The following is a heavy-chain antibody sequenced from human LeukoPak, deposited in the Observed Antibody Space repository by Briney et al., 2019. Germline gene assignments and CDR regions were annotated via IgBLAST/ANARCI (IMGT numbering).Heavy chain of an antibody. CDR3: ARGRVRFDL. J-gene: IGHJ2*01. Sequence: PSETLSLTCGVYNGSFSDLYWSWIRQTPGKGLEWIGEINHGGSTNYNPSLGSRVSISVDPSKKQFSLDLSSVTAADTAVYYSARGRVRFDLWGRGTLVTVSS. CDR2: INHGGST. CDR1: NGSFSDLY. V-gene: IGHV4-34*01.